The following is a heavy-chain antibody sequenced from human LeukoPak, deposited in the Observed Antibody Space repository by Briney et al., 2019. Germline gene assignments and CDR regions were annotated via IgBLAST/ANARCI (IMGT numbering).Heavy chain of an antibody. J-gene: IGHJ6*02. V-gene: IGHV1-69*13. CDR2: IIPIFGTA. Sequence: SVKVSCKASGGTFSSYAISWVRQAPGQGLEWMGGIIPIFGTANYAQKFQGRVTITADESTSTAYMELSSLISEDTAVYYCARSMSGYSYGLYYYYYGMDVWGQGTTVTVSS. CDR3: ARSMSGYSYGLYYYYYGMDV. CDR1: GGTFSSYA. D-gene: IGHD5-18*01.